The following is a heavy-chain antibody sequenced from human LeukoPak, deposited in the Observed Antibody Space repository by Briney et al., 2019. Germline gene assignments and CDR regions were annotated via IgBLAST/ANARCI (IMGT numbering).Heavy chain of an antibody. D-gene: IGHD6-13*01. CDR2: IYYSGST. V-gene: IGHV4-59*01. CDR1: GGSISSYY. Sequence: NPSETLSLTCTVSGGSISSYYWSWIRQPPGKGREGIGYIYYSGSTNYNPSLKSRLTISVDPYKNQFSLKLSSVTAADTAVYYCASHTIAAAGTIDYWGQGTLVTVSS. J-gene: IGHJ4*02. CDR3: ASHTIAAAGTIDY.